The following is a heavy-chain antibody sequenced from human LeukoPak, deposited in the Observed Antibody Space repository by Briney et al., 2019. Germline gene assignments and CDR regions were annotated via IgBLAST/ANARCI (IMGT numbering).Heavy chain of an antibody. CDR1: GFTFSNCA. CDR3: AKGVVVVAATPFDS. Sequence: PGGSLRLSCAASGFTFSNCAMSWVRQAPGKGLEWVSGISGSGSGTYYADSVKGLFTISRDNSKNTLSLQMNSLRAEDTAVYYCAKGVVVVAATPFDSWGQGTLVTVSS. D-gene: IGHD2-15*01. V-gene: IGHV3-23*01. J-gene: IGHJ4*02. CDR2: ISGSGSGT.